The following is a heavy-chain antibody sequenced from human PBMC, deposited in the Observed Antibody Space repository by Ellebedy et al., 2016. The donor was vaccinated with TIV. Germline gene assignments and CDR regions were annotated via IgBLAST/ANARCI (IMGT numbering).Heavy chain of an antibody. J-gene: IGHJ4*02. CDR2: ISWNSGDI. Sequence: SLKISXAASGFIFEDYAMHWVRQAPGKGLEWVSGISWNSGDIGYADSVKGRFTNSRDNAKNSLYLQMNSLRPEDTALYYCTKGGWSSFNYYFDYWGQGTLVTVSS. V-gene: IGHV3-9*01. D-gene: IGHD2-15*01. CDR3: TKGGWSSFNYYFDY. CDR1: GFIFEDYA.